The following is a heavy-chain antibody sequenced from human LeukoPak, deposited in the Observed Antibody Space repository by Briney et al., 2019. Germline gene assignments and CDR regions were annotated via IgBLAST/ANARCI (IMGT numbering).Heavy chain of an antibody. CDR1: GFTFSNYR. V-gene: IGHV3-21*04. CDR3: AKAQSPVLGGGSYFDY. Sequence: GGSLRLSCAASGFTFSNYRMNWVRQAPGKGLEWVPSISSDSSYTYYADSVKGRFTISRDNSKNTLYLQMNSLRVEDTAVYYCAKAQSPVLGGGSYFDYWGQGTLVTVSS. CDR2: ISSDSSYT. J-gene: IGHJ4*02. D-gene: IGHD3-16*01.